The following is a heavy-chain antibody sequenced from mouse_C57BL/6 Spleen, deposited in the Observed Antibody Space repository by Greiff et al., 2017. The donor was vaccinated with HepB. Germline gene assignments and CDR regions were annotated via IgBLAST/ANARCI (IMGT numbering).Heavy chain of an antibody. V-gene: IGHV1-55*01. J-gene: IGHJ4*01. CDR3: ARYSNYVRYAMDY. D-gene: IGHD2-5*01. CDR1: GYTFTSYW. CDR2: IYHGSGST. Sequence: VQLQQPGAELVKPGASVKMSCKASGYTFTSYWITWVKQRPGQGLEWIGDIYHGSGSTNYNEKFKRKATLTVDTSSSTAYMQLSSLTSEDSAVYYCARYSNYVRYAMDYWGQGTSVTVSS.